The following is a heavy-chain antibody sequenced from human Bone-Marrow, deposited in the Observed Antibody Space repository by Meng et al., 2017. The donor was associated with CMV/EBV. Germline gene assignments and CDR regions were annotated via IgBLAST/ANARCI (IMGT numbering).Heavy chain of an antibody. D-gene: IGHD2-2*01. CDR3: ARDYLVVVPAAVYYYYYGMDV. Sequence: GGSLRLSCAASGFTFSSYAMHWVRQAPGKGLEWVAVIWYDGSNKYYADSVKGRFTISRDNSKNTLYLQMNSLRAEDTAVYYCARDYLVVVPAAVYYYYYGMDVWGQGTTVTVSS. V-gene: IGHV3-30*04. CDR1: GFTFSSYA. CDR2: IWYDGSNK. J-gene: IGHJ6*02.